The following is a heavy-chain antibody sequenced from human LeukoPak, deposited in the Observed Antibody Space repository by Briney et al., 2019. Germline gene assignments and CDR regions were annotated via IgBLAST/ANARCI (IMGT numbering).Heavy chain of an antibody. CDR1: GFTFSSYS. D-gene: IGHD2-2*01. J-gene: IGHJ4*02. Sequence: NPGGSLRLSCAASGFTFSSYSMNWVRHAPGKGLEWVSSISSSSSYIYYADSVKGRFTISRDNAKNSLYLQMNSLRAEDTAVYYCAIAPKGFVPAAYRNADYFDYWGEGTLVSVSS. CDR3: AIAPKGFVPAAYRNADYFDY. CDR2: ISSSSSYI. V-gene: IGHV3-21*01.